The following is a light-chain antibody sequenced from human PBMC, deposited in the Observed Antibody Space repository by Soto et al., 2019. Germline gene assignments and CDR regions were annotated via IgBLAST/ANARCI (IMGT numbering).Light chain of an antibody. CDR3: QQYNNWPPVT. Sequence: EIVMTQSPATLSVSPGERATLSCRASQSVSSNLAWYQQKPGQAPRLLIYGASTWATGIPARFSGSGSGTEFTLTISSLQSEDFAVYYCQQYNNWPPVTFGQGTKVEIK. J-gene: IGKJ1*01. V-gene: IGKV3-15*01. CDR1: QSVSSN. CDR2: GAS.